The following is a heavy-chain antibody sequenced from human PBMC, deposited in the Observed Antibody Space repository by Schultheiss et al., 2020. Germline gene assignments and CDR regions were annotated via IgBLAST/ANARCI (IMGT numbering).Heavy chain of an antibody. CDR1: GFTFSSYG. Sequence: GGSLRLSCAASGFTFSSYGMHWVRQAPGKGLEWVAFLRYDGSNKYYADSVKGRFTISRDNSKNTLYLQMNSLRAEDTAVYYCAKDRIRQLTLHYWGQGTLVTVSS. CDR2: LRYDGSNK. J-gene: IGHJ4*02. CDR3: AKDRIRQLTLHY. V-gene: IGHV3-30*02. D-gene: IGHD1-1*01.